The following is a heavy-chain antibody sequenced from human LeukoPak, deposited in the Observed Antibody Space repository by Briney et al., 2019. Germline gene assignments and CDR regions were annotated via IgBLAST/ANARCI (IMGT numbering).Heavy chain of an antibody. CDR1: GGSISSGGYY. V-gene: IGHV4-30-2*02. D-gene: IGHD4-17*01. Sequence: SETLSLTCTVSGGSISSGGYYWSWIRQPPGKGLEWIGYIYHSGSTYYNPSLKSRVTISIDTSKKHFFLKLKSVTAADTAVYYCATGYGDFRVEGRYFYSWGQGTLVTVSS. CDR3: ATGYGDFRVEGRYFYS. CDR2: IYHSGST. J-gene: IGHJ4*02.